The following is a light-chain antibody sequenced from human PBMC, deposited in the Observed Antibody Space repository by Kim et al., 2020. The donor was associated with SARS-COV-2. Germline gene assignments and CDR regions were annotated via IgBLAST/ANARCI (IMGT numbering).Light chain of an antibody. CDR1: QSVRRSD. V-gene: IGKV3-20*01. CDR2: GAP. Sequence: SVCQGESHARACRASQSVRRSDLAWYQQKPAQAPRLLISGAPRRATGSPERFTGSGSGTDFTLTISRLEPGDSAVYECHEYGSSYTFGRG. J-gene: IGKJ2*01. CDR3: HEYGSSYT.